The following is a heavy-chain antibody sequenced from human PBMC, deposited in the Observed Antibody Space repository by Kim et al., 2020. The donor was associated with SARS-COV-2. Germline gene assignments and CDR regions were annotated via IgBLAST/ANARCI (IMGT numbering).Heavy chain of an antibody. CDR1: GGTFSSYA. D-gene: IGHD3-22*01. J-gene: IGHJ3*02. Sequence: SVKVSCKASGGTFSSYAISWVRQAPGQGLEWMGGIIPIFGTANYAQKFQGRVTITADESTSTAYMELSSLRSEDTAVYYCARGGYYDSSGYIPPDAFDIWGQGTMVTVSS. CDR3: ARGGYYDSSGYIPPDAFDI. V-gene: IGHV1-69*13. CDR2: IIPIFGTA.